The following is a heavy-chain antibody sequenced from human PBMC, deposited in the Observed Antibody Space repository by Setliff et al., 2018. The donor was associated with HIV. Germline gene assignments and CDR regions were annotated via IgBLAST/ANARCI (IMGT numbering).Heavy chain of an antibody. CDR3: ARARKRITFDYWYFDL. Sequence: SETLSLTCTVSGGSMSSHYWSWIRQPPGKGLEWIGHIYYSGSTNYNPSLKSRITISVDTSKNQFSLRLTSVTAADTAVYYCARARKRITFDYWYFDLWGRGTLVTVSS. J-gene: IGHJ2*01. CDR1: GGSMSSHY. D-gene: IGHD1-20*01. CDR2: IYYSGST. V-gene: IGHV4-59*11.